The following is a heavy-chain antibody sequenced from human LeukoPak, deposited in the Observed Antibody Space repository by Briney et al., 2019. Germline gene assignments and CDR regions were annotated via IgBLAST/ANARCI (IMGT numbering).Heavy chain of an antibody. CDR1: GFTFSSYS. V-gene: IGHV3-21*01. CDR2: ISSSSTDI. D-gene: IGHD3-22*01. Sequence: GGSLRLSCAASGFTFSSYSMNWVRQAPGKGLEWVSSISSSSTDIYYADSVKGRFTISRDNAKNSLYLQMNSLRAEDTAVYYCASQRDYTYYYDSSGYANFDYWGQGTLVTVSS. J-gene: IGHJ4*02. CDR3: ASQRDYTYYYDSSGYANFDY.